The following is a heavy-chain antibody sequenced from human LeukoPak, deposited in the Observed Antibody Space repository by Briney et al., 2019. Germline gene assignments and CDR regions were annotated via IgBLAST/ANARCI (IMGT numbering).Heavy chain of an antibody. CDR3: ARGRRIQLWLGVEYFQH. Sequence: PSETLSLTCTVSGGSISSYYWSWIRQPPGKGLEWIGYIYYSGSTNYNPSLKSRLTISVDTSKNQFFLKLRSVTAADTAVYYCARGRRIQLWLGVEYFQHWGQGTLVTVSS. V-gene: IGHV4-59*12. CDR1: GGSISSYY. D-gene: IGHD5-18*01. J-gene: IGHJ1*01. CDR2: IYYSGST.